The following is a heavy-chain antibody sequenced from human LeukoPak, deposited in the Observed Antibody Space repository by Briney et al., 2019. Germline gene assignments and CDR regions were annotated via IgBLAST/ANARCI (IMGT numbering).Heavy chain of an antibody. J-gene: IGHJ4*02. D-gene: IGHD3-9*01. CDR3: ATDISWYLDY. CDR2: IWYDGSNK. V-gene: IGHV3-33*01. Sequence: GGSLRLSCAASGFTFSTYGMHWVRQAPGKGLEWVAVIWYDGSNKYYSDSVKGRFTISRDNSKNTLYLQMNSLRAEDTAVYYCATDISWYLDYWGQGTLVTVSS. CDR1: GFTFSTYG.